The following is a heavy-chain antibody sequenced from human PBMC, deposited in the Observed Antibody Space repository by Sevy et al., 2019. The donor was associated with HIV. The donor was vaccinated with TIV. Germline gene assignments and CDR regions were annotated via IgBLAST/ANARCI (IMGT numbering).Heavy chain of an antibody. CDR2: ISAYNGNT. CDR3: ARDRVVVPAASLDY. V-gene: IGHV1-18*04. Sequence: ASVKASCKASGYTFTSYGISWVRQAPGQGLEWMGWISAYNGNTNYAQKLQGRVTMTTDTSTSTAYMELRSLRSDDTAVYYCARDRVVVPAASLDYWGQGTLVTVSS. J-gene: IGHJ4*02. D-gene: IGHD2-2*01. CDR1: GYTFTSYG.